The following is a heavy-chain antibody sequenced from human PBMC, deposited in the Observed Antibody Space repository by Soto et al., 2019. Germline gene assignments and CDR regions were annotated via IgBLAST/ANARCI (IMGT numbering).Heavy chain of an antibody. CDR2: IYHTGST. J-gene: IGHJ4*02. CDR1: GDSLNSGAYY. D-gene: IGHD5-18*01. V-gene: IGHV4-61*03. Sequence: SETLSLTCNVSGDSLNSGAYYWTWIRQSPGRGLEWIGHIYHTGSTNYNPSLRSRLTISLDTSKSHFSLTLKFVNDVGTGVYYCARSWGGDGYFHWGQGTLLSVSS. CDR3: ARSWGGDGYFH.